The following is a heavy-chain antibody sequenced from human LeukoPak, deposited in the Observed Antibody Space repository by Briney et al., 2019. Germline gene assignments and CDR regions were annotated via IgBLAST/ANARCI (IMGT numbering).Heavy chain of an antibody. CDR1: GGSFSGYY. J-gene: IGHJ4*02. Sequence: SETLSLTCAVYGGSFSGYYWSWIRQPPGKGLEWIGEINHSGSTNYNPSLKSRVTISVDTSKNQFSLKLSSVTAADTAVYYCARLAPPHYFDYWGQGTLVTVSS. CDR3: ARLAPPHYFDY. V-gene: IGHV4-34*01. CDR2: INHSGST.